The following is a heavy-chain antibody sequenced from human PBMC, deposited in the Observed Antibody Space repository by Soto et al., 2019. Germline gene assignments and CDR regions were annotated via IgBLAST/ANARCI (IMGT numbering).Heavy chain of an antibody. D-gene: IGHD5-18*01. CDR2: ISYDGSNK. V-gene: IGHV3-30*18. CDR1: GFTFSSYG. CDR3: AKDLGYSYGYVSGYYHYGMDV. J-gene: IGHJ6*02. Sequence: GGSLRLSCAASGFTFSSYGMHWVRQAPGKGLEWVAVISYDGSNKYYADSVKGRFTISRDNSKNTLYLQMNSLRAEDTAVYYCAKDLGYSYGYVSGYYHYGMDVWGQGTTVTVSS.